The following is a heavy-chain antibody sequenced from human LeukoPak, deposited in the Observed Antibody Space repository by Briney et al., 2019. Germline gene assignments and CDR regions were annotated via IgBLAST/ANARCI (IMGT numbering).Heavy chain of an antibody. CDR1: GFTVSNNY. Sequence: GGSLRLSCAASGFTVSNNYMSWVRQAPGKGLEWVSVIYSGGSKYYADSVKGRFTISRDNSKNTLYLQMNSLRAEDTAVYYCAKDRKDSSGYYLIFDYWGQGTLVTVSS. CDR3: AKDRKDSSGYYLIFDY. CDR2: IYSGGSK. V-gene: IGHV3-66*01. D-gene: IGHD3-22*01. J-gene: IGHJ4*02.